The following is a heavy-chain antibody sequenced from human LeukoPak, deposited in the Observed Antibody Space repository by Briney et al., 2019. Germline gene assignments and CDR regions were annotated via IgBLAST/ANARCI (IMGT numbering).Heavy chain of an antibody. CDR2: IYYSGST. V-gene: IGHV4-59*08. J-gene: IGHJ4*02. CDR1: GGSISSYY. CDR3: ASLYDSSGYSDF. D-gene: IGHD3-22*01. Sequence: PSETLSLTCTVSGGSISSYYWSWIRQPPGKGLEWIGYIYYSGSTNYNPSLKSRVTISVDTSKNQHSLKLSSVTAADTAVYYCASLYDSSGYSDFWGQGTLVTVSS.